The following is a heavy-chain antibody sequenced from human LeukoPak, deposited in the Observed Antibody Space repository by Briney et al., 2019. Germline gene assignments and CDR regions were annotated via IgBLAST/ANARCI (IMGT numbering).Heavy chain of an antibody. V-gene: IGHV3-48*03. D-gene: IGHD3-10*01. CDR1: GFTFSSYE. J-gene: IGHJ4*02. Sequence: GGSLRLSCAASGFTFSSYEMNWVRQAPGKGLEWVSYISSSGSTIYYADSVKGRFTISRDNAKNSLYLQMNSLRAEDTAVYYCARTAFDGSRWGQRTLVTVSS. CDR2: ISSSGSTI. CDR3: ARTAFDGSR.